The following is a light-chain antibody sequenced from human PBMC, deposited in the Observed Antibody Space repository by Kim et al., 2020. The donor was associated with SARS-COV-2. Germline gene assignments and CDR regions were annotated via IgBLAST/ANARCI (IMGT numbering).Light chain of an antibody. Sequence: SVGDSVTMTWRDSQISNNWLAWFQQKPGETPKLLIYKASSLESGVPSKFSGNRSGTEFTLTISSLQPDDFATYYCQHCYTSPPYTFGQETKLEI. CDR3: QHCYTSPPYT. CDR1: QISNNW. V-gene: IGKV1-5*03. CDR2: KAS. J-gene: IGKJ2*01.